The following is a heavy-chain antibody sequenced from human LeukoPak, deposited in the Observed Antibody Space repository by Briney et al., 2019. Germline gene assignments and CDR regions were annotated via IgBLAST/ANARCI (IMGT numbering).Heavy chain of an antibody. D-gene: IGHD3-22*01. Sequence: SETLSLTCTVPGGSISSYYWGWIHQPPGKGLEWIGSIYYSGSTYYNPSLKSRVTISVDTSKNQFSLKLSSVTAADTAVYYCARQVYYDSSGYYTPIDYWGQGTLVTVSS. CDR2: IYYSGST. CDR3: ARQVYYDSSGYYTPIDY. CDR1: GGSISSYY. V-gene: IGHV4-39*01. J-gene: IGHJ4*02.